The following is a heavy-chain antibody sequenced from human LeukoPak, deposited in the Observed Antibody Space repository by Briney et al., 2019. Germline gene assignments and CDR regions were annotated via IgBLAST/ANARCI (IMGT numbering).Heavy chain of an antibody. D-gene: IGHD3-3*01. CDR2: IYDSGRT. CDR3: ARGISHYHSFSFYH. Sequence: PSETLSLTCNVSGASFTNYYWSWIRQPPGKGLQWIGYIYDSGRTNYNPSLRSRVTISLDSSKNQFSLRLTSVDAADTAVYYCARGISHYHSFSFYHWGQGSLVTVSS. J-gene: IGHJ1*01. V-gene: IGHV4-59*12. CDR1: GASFTNYY.